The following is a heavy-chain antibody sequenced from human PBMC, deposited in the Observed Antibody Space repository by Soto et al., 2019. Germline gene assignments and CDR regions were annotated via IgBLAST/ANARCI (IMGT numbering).Heavy chain of an antibody. V-gene: IGHV4-34*01. CDR2: INHTGGT. Sequence: SETLSLTCAVYGGSVNGYYWNWIRQPPGKGLEWIGEINHTGGTHYNPSLKSRVTMSVDTSKNQFSLRLSSVTAAATAIYYCATRITVFGLLIPPFDPWGQGTQVTVSS. D-gene: IGHD3-3*01. CDR3: ATRITVFGLLIPPFDP. J-gene: IGHJ5*02. CDR1: GGSVNGYY.